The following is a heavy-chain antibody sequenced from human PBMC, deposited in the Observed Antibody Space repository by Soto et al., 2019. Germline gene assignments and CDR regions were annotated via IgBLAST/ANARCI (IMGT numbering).Heavy chain of an antibody. V-gene: IGHV1-8*01. CDR2: MNPNSGNT. Sequence: GASGKVSCKASGYTFTRYDISWVRQATGQGLEWMGWMNPNSGNTGYAQKFQGRVTMTRNTSISTAYMELSSLRSEDTAVYYCASPARNYDFWSGYSFDIWGQGTMVTVSS. J-gene: IGHJ3*02. CDR3: ASPARNYDFWSGYSFDI. D-gene: IGHD3-3*01. CDR1: GYTFTRYD.